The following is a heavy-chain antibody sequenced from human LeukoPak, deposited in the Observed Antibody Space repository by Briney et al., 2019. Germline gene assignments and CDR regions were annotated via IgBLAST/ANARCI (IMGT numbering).Heavy chain of an antibody. V-gene: IGHV3-23*01. J-gene: IGHJ4*02. CDR1: GFTFSSYA. CDR3: AKGETTYYDYVWGSYVYDY. Sequence: GGSLRFSCAASGFTFSSYAMSWVRQAPGKGLEWVSAISGSGGSTYYADSVKGRFTISRDNSKNTLYLQMNSLRAEDTAVYYCAKGETTYYDYVWGSYVYDYWGQGTLVTVSS. D-gene: IGHD3-16*01. CDR2: ISGSGGST.